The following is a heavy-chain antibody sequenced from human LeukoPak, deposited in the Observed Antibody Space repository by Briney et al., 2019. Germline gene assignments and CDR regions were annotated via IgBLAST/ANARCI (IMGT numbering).Heavy chain of an antibody. V-gene: IGHV3-21*01. CDR2: IASSGSYI. CDR3: VRSLRVGVMERIFDY. J-gene: IGHJ4*02. D-gene: IGHD3-16*01. CDR1: GFTLRSYG. Sequence: PGGSLRLSCAASGFTLRSYGMAWVRQAPGEGLEWVSTIASSGSYILYADSVEGRFTISRDTAENSLYLQMDSLTGEDTAVYYCVRSLRVGVMERIFDYWGQGTLVTVSS.